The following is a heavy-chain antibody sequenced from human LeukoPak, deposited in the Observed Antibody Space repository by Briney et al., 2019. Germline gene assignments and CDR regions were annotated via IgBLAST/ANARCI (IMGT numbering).Heavy chain of an antibody. CDR1: GGSFGTYH. CDR3: ARGIEAALEVLSS. CDR2: ITHSGST. D-gene: IGHD3-3*01. Sequence: SETLSLTCDVSGGSFGTYHWTWIRQSPGKGLEWIGEITHSGSTIYDPFLETRVSISHYTSKTRFSLNLNSVTAADTAIYYCARGIEAALEVLSSWGQGTLVTVSS. V-gene: IGHV4-34*01. J-gene: IGHJ5*02.